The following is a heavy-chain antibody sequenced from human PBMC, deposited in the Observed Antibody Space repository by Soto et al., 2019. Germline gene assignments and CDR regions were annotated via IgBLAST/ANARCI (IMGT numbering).Heavy chain of an antibody. Sequence: GGSLRLSCAASGFTFSSYSMNWVRQAPGKGLEWVSYISSSSSTIYYADSVKGRFTISRDNAKNSLYLQMNSLRDEDTAVYYCAGLIVRGYSGSWSNYWGQGTLVTVSS. V-gene: IGHV3-48*02. CDR3: AGLIVRGYSGSWSNY. D-gene: IGHD6-13*01. CDR1: GFTFSSYS. CDR2: ISSSSSTI. J-gene: IGHJ4*02.